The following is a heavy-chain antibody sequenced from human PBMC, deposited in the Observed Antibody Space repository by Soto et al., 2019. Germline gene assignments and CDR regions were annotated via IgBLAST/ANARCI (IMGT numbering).Heavy chain of an antibody. CDR1: GYSFTIYW. D-gene: IGHD3-3*01. CDR2: IDPSDSYT. J-gene: IGHJ4*02. Sequence: PGESLKISCNGSGYSFTIYWISWVRQMPGKGLEWMGRIDPSDSYTNYSPSFQGHVTISADKSISTAYLQWSSLKASDTAMYYCARLPRFLEWLDSANWGQGTLVTVSS. CDR3: ARLPRFLEWLDSAN. V-gene: IGHV5-10-1*01.